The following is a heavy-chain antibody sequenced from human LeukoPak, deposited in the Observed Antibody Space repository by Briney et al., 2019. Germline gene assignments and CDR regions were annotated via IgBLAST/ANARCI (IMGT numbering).Heavy chain of an antibody. CDR3: ARDSRIAAAGTGDY. CDR1: GYTFTGYY. V-gene: IGHV1-46*01. Sequence: ASVKVSCKASGYTFTGYYMHWVRQAPGQGLEWMGIINPSGGSTSYAQKFQGRVTMTRDTSISTAYMELSRLRSDDTAVYYCARDSRIAAAGTGDYWGQGTLVTVSS. CDR2: INPSGGST. J-gene: IGHJ4*02. D-gene: IGHD6-13*01.